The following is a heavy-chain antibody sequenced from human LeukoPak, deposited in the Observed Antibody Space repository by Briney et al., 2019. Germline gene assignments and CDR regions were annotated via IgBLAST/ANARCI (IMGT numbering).Heavy chain of an antibody. D-gene: IGHD3-10*01. CDR3: ARGWVRGVTSIYYYGMDV. CDR1: GGSFSGYY. V-gene: IGHV4-34*01. CDR2: INHSGST. Sequence: PSETLSLTCAVYGGSFSGYYWSWIRQPPGKGLEWIGEINHSGSTNYNPSLKSRVTISVDTPKNQFSLKLSSVTAADTAVYYCARGWVRGVTSIYYYGMDVWGQGTTVTVSS. J-gene: IGHJ6*02.